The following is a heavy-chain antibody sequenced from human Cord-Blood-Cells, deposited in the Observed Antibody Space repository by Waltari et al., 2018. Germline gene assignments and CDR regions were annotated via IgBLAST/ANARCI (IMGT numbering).Heavy chain of an antibody. CDR1: GGSFSGYY. J-gene: IGHJ3*02. Sequence: QVQLQQWGAGLLKPSETLSLTCAVYGGSFSGYYWSWIRQPPGKGLEWIGAINHSGSTNSNPSLKSRVTISVDTSKNQFSLKLSSVTAADTAVYYCARRKPYSSGWYAFDIWGQGTMVTVSS. CDR3: ARRKPYSSGWYAFDI. D-gene: IGHD6-19*01. V-gene: IGHV4-34*01. CDR2: INHSGST.